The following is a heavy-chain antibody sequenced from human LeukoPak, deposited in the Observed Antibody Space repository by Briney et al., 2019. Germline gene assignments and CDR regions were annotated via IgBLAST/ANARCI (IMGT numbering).Heavy chain of an antibody. D-gene: IGHD3-3*01. V-gene: IGHV1-46*01. CDR3: ARGSSSQKTYYDFWSGYYHYYYGMDV. J-gene: IGHJ6*02. CDR2: INPNSGST. Sequence: GASVKVSCKTSGYTFTSYYIHWVRQAPGQGLEWMGTINPNSGSTTYAQKVQDGVTMTRNTSISTAYMELSSLRSEDTAVYYCARGSSSQKTYYDFWSGYYHYYYGMDVWGQGTTVTVSS. CDR1: GYTFTSYY.